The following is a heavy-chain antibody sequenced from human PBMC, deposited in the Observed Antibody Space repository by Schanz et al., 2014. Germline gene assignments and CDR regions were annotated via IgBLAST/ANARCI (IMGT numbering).Heavy chain of an antibody. Sequence: EVHLLESGGGLVQPGGSLRLSCLASGFAFSSYGMNWLRQAPGKGLEWVSVIGVDGTTTYYADSVKGRFTISRDNSKNARYLQMNNLRPEDTAVYYCAKYRGYCRVSGSYRELEYWGQGTLVTVSS. CDR1: GFAFSSYG. CDR3: AKYRGYCRVSGSYRELEY. V-gene: IGHV3-23*01. CDR2: IGVDGTTT. D-gene: IGHD3-10*01. J-gene: IGHJ4*02.